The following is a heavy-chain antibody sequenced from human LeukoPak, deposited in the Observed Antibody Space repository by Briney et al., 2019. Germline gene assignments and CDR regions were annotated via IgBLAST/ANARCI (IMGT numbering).Heavy chain of an antibody. J-gene: IGHJ4*02. CDR1: GFTLSSYA. V-gene: IGHV3-23*01. CDR3: AKGGVPAAIPDY. D-gene: IGHD2-2*01. CDR2: LSGSGGST. Sequence: GGCLRVSCAGSGFTLSSYAMSCGCQALGKGLGYVLDLSGSGGSTYYTDSVKGRFTISRDNSQNTLYLQMNSLRAEDTAVYYCAKGGVPAAIPDYWGQGTLVTASS.